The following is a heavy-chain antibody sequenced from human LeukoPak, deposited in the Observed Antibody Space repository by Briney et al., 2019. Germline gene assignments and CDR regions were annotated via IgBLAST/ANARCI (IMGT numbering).Heavy chain of an antibody. D-gene: IGHD2-2*01. CDR1: GGSISSGSYY. CDR2: IYISGST. V-gene: IGHV4-61*02. CDR3: ARTCCSSTSCYLDAFDI. Sequence: TLSLTCTVSGGSISSGSYYWSWIRQPAGKGLEWIGRIYISGSTNYNPSLKSRVTISIHTSKNQFSLKLSSVTAADTAVYYCARTCCSSTSCYLDAFDIWGQGTMVTVSS. J-gene: IGHJ3*02.